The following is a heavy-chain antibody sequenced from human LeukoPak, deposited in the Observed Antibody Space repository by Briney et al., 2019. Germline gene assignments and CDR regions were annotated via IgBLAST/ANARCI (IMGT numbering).Heavy chain of an antibody. CDR2: ISSSGSML. J-gene: IGHJ4*02. V-gene: IGHV3-11*04. D-gene: IGHD6-19*01. CDR3: ARVSSGWQLGTLDY. CDR1: GFTFSDYY. Sequence: GGSLRLSCAASGFTFSDYYMSWVRQAPGKGLEWVSYISSSGSMLHYADSVKGRFTISRDNAKNSLYLQVSSLRVEDTAVYYCARVSSGWQLGTLDYWGQGTLVTVSS.